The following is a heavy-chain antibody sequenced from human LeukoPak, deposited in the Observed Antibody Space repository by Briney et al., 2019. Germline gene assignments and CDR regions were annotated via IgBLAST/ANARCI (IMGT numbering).Heavy chain of an antibody. Sequence: PSETLSLTCTVSGGSISSSYWSWIRQPAGKGLEWIGHIYTFGITNYIPSLKSRVTISVDTSKNQFFLKLSSVTAADTAVYYCARDRLRSWYFDLWGRGTLVTVSS. J-gene: IGHJ2*01. D-gene: IGHD4-17*01. V-gene: IGHV4-4*07. CDR2: IYTFGIT. CDR1: GGSISSSY. CDR3: ARDRLRSWYFDL.